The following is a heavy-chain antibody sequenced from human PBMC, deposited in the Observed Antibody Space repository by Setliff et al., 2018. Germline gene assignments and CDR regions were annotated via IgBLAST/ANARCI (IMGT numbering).Heavy chain of an antibody. Sequence: ASVKVSCKASGYIFTGYYIHWVRQAPGQGLEWMGRFNPNSGDTNSAQKFQGRVTMTRDTSISTAYMELSRLKYDDTAVYYCAAPGGGSYRFWGQGTLVTVSS. D-gene: IGHD1-26*01. V-gene: IGHV1-2*06. J-gene: IGHJ4*02. CDR1: GYIFTGYY. CDR2: FNPNSGDT. CDR3: AAPGGGSYRF.